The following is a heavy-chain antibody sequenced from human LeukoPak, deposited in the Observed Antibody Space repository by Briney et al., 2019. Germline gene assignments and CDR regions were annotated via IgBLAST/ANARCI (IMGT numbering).Heavy chain of an antibody. CDR1: GYTFSDLY. CDR3: ARPPTREAEGFDI. D-gene: IGHD1-26*01. Sequence: ASVKVSCKASGYTFSDLYIHWVRQAPGQGLEWMGWINPDGGGTEFEQKFQDRVTVTRDTSTSTALLEISRLTFDDTAVYYCARPPTREAEGFDIWGQGTMVIVSS. CDR2: INPDGGGT. J-gene: IGHJ3*02. V-gene: IGHV1-2*02.